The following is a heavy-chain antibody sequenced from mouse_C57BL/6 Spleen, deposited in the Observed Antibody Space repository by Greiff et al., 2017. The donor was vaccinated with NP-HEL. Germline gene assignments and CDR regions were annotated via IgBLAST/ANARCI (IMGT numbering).Heavy chain of an antibody. D-gene: IGHD1-1*01. CDR1: GFNIKDDY. Sequence: EVQLQQSGAELVRPGASVKLSCTASGFNIKDDYMHWVKQRPEQGLEWIGWIDPENGDTEYASKFQGKATITADTSSNTAYLQLSSLTSEDTAVYYCTTKDYYGSSYVFADWGQGTLVTVSA. CDR2: IDPENGDT. CDR3: TTKDYYGSSYVFAD. J-gene: IGHJ3*01. V-gene: IGHV14-4*01.